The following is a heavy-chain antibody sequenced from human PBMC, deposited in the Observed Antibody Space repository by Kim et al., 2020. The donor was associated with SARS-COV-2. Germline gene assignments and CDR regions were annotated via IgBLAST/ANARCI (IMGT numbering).Heavy chain of an antibody. D-gene: IGHD5-18*01. V-gene: IGHV4-34*01. CDR1: GGSFSGYY. J-gene: IGHJ4*02. CDR2: INHSGST. Sequence: SETLSLTCAVYGGSFSGYYWSWIRQPPGKGLEWIGEINHSGSTNYNPSLKSRVTISVDTSKNQFSLKLSSVTAADTAVYYCARAFFGYSYGYDYWGQGTLVTVSS. CDR3: ARAFFGYSYGYDY.